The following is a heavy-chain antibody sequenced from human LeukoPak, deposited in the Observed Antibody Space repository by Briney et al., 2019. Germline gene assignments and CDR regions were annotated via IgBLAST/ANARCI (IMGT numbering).Heavy chain of an antibody. CDR1: GFTFDDYA. CDR2: INSDGYSI. V-gene: IGHV3-74*01. Sequence: GRSLRLSCAASGFTFDDYAMHWVRQAPGKGPVWLARINSDGYSISYADSVKGRFTISRDNTKKTLYLQMNTLRAEDTAMYYCARATAEAGTDSWGQGTLVTVSS. J-gene: IGHJ4*02. D-gene: IGHD6-19*01. CDR3: ARATAEAGTDS.